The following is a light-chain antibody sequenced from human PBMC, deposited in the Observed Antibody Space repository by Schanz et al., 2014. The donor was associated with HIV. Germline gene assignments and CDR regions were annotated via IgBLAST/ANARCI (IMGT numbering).Light chain of an antibody. V-gene: IGKV3-20*01. CDR2: GAS. CDR3: QQYNNWPPHT. CDR1: QSVSSRN. Sequence: EIVLTQSPGTLSLSPGERATLSCRASQSVSSRNLAWYQQKPGQAPRLLIYGASSRATGIPDRFSGSGSGPDFTLTISRLEPEDFAVYYCQQYNNWPPHTFGQGTKLEIK. J-gene: IGKJ2*01.